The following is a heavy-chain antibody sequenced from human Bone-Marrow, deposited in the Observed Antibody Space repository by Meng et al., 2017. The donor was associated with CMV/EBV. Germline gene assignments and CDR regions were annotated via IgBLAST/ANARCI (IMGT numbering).Heavy chain of an antibody. J-gene: IGHJ4*02. CDR1: GYTFTSYG. CDR3: ARDIAAAAPGY. CDR2: IIPILGIA. D-gene: IGHD6-13*01. V-gene: IGHV1-69*04. Sequence: SVKVSCKASGYTFTSYGITWVRQAPGQGLEWMGRIIPILGIANYAQKFQGRVTITADKSTSTAYMELSSLRSEDTAVYYCARDIAAAAPGYWGQGTLVTVSS.